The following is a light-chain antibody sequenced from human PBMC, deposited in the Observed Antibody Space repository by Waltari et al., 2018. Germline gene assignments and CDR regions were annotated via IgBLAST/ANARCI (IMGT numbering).Light chain of an antibody. CDR2: RNN. CDR3: AAWDDSLSGR. J-gene: IGLJ3*02. V-gene: IGLV1-47*01. CDR1: SSNIGSNY. Sequence: QSVLTQPPSASGTPGQRVTISCSGSSSNIGSNYLYWYQQLPGTAPKLLIYRNNQRPSGVPDRFSGSKSGTSASLAISGLRSEDEADYYCAAWDDSLSGRFGGGTKLTVL.